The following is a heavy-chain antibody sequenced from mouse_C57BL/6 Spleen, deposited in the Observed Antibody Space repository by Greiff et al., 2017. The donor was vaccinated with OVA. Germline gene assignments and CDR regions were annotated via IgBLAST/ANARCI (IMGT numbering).Heavy chain of an antibody. CDR1: GYTFTDYY. Sequence: VQLKESGPVLVKPGASVKMSCKASGYTFTDYYMNWVKQSHGKSLEWIGVINPYNGGTSYNQKFKGKATLTVDKSSSTAYMELNSLTSEDSAVYYCAREAYGNLYYFDYWGQGTTLTVSS. CDR3: AREAYGNLYYFDY. D-gene: IGHD2-1*01. V-gene: IGHV1-19*01. CDR2: INPYNGGT. J-gene: IGHJ2*01.